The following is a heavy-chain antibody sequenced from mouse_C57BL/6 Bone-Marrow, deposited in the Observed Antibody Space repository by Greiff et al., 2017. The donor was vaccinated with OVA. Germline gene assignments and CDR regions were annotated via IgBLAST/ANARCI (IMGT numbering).Heavy chain of an antibody. CDR1: GFTFSNYW. CDR3: TGYGSSYGGFAY. J-gene: IGHJ3*01. V-gene: IGHV6-3*01. D-gene: IGHD1-1*01. Sequence: EVQGVESGGGLVQPGGSMKLSCVASGFTFSNYWMNWVRQSPEKGLEWVAQIRLKSDNYATHYAESVKGRFTISRDDSKSSVYLQMNNLRAEDTGIYYCTGYGSSYGGFAYWGQGTLVTVSA. CDR2: IRLKSDNYAT.